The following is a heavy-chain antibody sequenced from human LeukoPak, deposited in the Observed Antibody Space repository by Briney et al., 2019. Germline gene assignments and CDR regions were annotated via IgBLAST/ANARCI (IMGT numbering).Heavy chain of an antibody. Sequence: SETLSLTCTVSGGSISSSSYYWGWIRQPPGKGLEWIGSIYYSGSTYYNVSLKSRLFISVDTSNNQFSLRLSFVTAADTAVYYCARRRYYDATGYLDWGQGTLITVSS. J-gene: IGHJ1*01. CDR1: GGSISSSSYY. V-gene: IGHV4-39*01. CDR2: IYYSGST. D-gene: IGHD3-22*01. CDR3: ARRRYYDATGYLD.